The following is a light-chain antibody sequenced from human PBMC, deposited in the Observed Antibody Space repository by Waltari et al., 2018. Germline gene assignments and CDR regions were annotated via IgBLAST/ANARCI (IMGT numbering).Light chain of an antibody. V-gene: IGKV3-15*01. J-gene: IGKJ2*01. Sequence: VMTHSPATLYVYPGDSATLSCRASQSVSSNLAWYQQKPDQAPRLLIYSASTMATGIPARFSGSGSGTEFTLTISSMQSEDFAVYYCQQYNNWPPFTFGQGTKLEIK. CDR1: QSVSSN. CDR3: QQYNNWPPFT. CDR2: SAS.